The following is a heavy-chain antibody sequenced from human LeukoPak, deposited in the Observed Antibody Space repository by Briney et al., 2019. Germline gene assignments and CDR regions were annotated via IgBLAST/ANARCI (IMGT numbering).Heavy chain of an antibody. CDR3: AKAVGSGWRYYFDY. J-gene: IGHJ4*02. CDR2: ISGSGGNT. D-gene: IGHD6-19*01. Sequence: GGSLRLSCAASGFTFSSNAMIWVRQAPGKGLEWVSVISGSGGNTYYADSVKGRLTIFRDNSKNTLYLQMNSLRAEDTAVYYCAKAVGSGWRYYFDYWGQGTLVTVSS. CDR1: GFTFSSNA. V-gene: IGHV3-23*01.